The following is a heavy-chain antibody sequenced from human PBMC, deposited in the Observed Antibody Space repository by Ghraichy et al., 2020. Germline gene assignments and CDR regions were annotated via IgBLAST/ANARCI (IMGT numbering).Heavy chain of an antibody. J-gene: IGHJ4*02. Sequence: GSLSLTCTVSGGSIRSFYWSWIRQPAGKGLEWIGRIHASGSTNYNPSLKSRINLSLDTSKNQFSLRVSSVTAADTAVYYCATTYFDFWSGPSIDSWGQGTLVIVSS. CDR3: ATTYFDFWSGPSIDS. D-gene: IGHD3-3*01. CDR2: IHASGST. CDR1: GGSIRSFY. V-gene: IGHV4-4*07.